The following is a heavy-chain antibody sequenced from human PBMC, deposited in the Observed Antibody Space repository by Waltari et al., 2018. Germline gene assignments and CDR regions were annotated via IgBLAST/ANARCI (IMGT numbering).Heavy chain of an antibody. J-gene: IGHJ5*01. CDR3: AKDITPASGRISPFDS. D-gene: IGHD1-26*01. CDR1: GFTFSSYA. Sequence: EVQLLESGGDLVQPGGSLRLSCAASGFTFSSYAMSWVRQAPGQGREWVSSITGRGGSAFYADSVRGRFTISRDNSKSTLFLQMNSLRAEDTAVFYCAKDITPASGRISPFDSWGQGTLVTVSS. CDR2: ITGRGGSA. V-gene: IGHV3-23*01.